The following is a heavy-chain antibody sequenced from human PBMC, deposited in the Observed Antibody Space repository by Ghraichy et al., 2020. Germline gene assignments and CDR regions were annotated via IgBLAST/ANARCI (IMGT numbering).Heavy chain of an antibody. CDR1: GFTFSRYG. D-gene: IGHD3-3*01. J-gene: IGHJ4*02. CDR2: IWNDGSKA. CDR3: ARDDDEYDFFDY. V-gene: IGHV3-33*01. Sequence: LSLTCAASGFTFSRYGMHWVRQAPGKGLESVAVIWNDGSKAYYGDAVKGRFTIPRDNSKNRLYLQLDSLRAEDTAGYYCARDDDEYDFFDYWGQGTLVTVSS.